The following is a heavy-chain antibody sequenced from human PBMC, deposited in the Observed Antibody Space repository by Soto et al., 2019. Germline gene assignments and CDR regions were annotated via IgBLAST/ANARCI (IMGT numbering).Heavy chain of an antibody. CDR1: GFTFDDYA. D-gene: IGHD6-13*01. Sequence: EVQLVESGGGLVQPGRSLRLSCAASGFTFDDYAMHWVRQAPGKGLEWVSGISWDSGTIVYVDSVKGRFTIYRDNAKNSLYLQVNSLRAEDTALYYCAKDMRGGSSSSRYYYGVDVWGQETKVAVSS. J-gene: IGHJ6*02. CDR3: AKDMRGGSSSSRYYYGVDV. V-gene: IGHV3-9*01. CDR2: ISWDSGTI.